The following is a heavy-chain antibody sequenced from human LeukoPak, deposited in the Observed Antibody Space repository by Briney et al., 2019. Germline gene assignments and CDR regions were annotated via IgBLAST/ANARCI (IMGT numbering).Heavy chain of an antibody. D-gene: IGHD3-9*01. Sequence: GGSLRLSCAASGFTFSSYAMSWVRQAPGKGLEWVSSISSSSSYIYYADSVKGRFTISRDNAKNSLYLQMNSLRAEDTAVYYCARSLLTGYYGFDYWGQGTLVTVSS. CDR1: GFTFSSYA. V-gene: IGHV3-21*01. J-gene: IGHJ4*02. CDR2: ISSSSSYI. CDR3: ARSLLTGYYGFDY.